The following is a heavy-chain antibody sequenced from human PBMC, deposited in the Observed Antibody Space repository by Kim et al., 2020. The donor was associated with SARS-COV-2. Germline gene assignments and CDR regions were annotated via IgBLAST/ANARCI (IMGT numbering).Heavy chain of an antibody. J-gene: IGHJ6*02. Sequence: SETLSLTCTVSGGSISSYYWSWIRQPPGKGLEWIGYIYYSGSTNYNPSLKSGVTISVDTSKNQFSLKLSSVTAADTAVYYCARDIAAAGTNYYYYYGMDVWDQGTTVTVSS. CDR2: IYYSGST. V-gene: IGHV4-59*01. D-gene: IGHD6-13*01. CDR1: GGSISSYY. CDR3: ARDIAAAGTNYYYYYGMDV.